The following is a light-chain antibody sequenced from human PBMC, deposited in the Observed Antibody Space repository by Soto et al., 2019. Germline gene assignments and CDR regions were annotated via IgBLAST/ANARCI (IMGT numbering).Light chain of an antibody. CDR2: DVT. V-gene: IGLV2-11*01. Sequence: QSVLTQPRSVSGSPGQSVTISCTGTSGDVGGYNYVSWYRQHPGTAPKLLIYDVTKRPSGVPNRYSGSKSGNTASLTISGLLAEDEADYYCCSNAGTYISVFGGGTKLTVL. CDR3: CSNAGTYISV. J-gene: IGLJ2*01. CDR1: SGDVGGYNY.